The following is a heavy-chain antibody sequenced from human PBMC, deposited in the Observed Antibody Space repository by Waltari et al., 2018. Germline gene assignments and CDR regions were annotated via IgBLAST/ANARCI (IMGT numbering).Heavy chain of an antibody. CDR1: GFTFSSYE. D-gene: IGHD3-10*01. Sequence: EVQLVESGGGLVEPGGSLRLSCAASGFTFSSYEMNWVRQAPGKWVEWVSYIANSGNIMYYEDSVKGRFTISRDNSKNSLYLQMNGLRAGDTALYYCARDTGSYYYDYWGRGTLVTVSS. J-gene: IGHJ4*02. CDR3: ARDTGSYYYDY. CDR2: IANSGNIM. V-gene: IGHV3-48*03.